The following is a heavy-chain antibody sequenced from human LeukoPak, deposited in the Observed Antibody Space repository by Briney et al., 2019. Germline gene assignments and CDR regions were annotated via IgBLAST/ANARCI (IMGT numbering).Heavy chain of an antibody. CDR2: IRAYNDYT. Sequence: ASVKVSCKASGYTFTSYGISWVRQAPGQGLEWMGCIRAYNDYTSYAQNFQGRVTMTTDTSTSTAYMELRSLRSDDTAVYYCARGGLSIAAQSNWFDPWGQGTLVTVSS. J-gene: IGHJ5*02. D-gene: IGHD6-6*01. CDR1: GYTFTSYG. CDR3: ARGGLSIAAQSNWFDP. V-gene: IGHV1-18*01.